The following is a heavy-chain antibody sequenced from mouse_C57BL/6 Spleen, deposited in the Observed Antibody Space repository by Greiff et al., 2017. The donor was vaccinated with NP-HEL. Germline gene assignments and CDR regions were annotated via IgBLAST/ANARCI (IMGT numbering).Heavy chain of an antibody. D-gene: IGHD1-1*02. CDR2: INPSTGGT. J-gene: IGHJ1*03. Sequence: EVQLQQSGPELVKPGASVKISCKASGYSFTGYYMNWVKQSPEKSLEWIGEINPSTGGTTYNQKFKAKATLTVDKSSSTAYMQLKSLTSEDSAVYYCARSGGKGYFDVWGTGTTVTVSS. CDR3: ARSGGKGYFDV. V-gene: IGHV1-42*01. CDR1: GYSFTGYY.